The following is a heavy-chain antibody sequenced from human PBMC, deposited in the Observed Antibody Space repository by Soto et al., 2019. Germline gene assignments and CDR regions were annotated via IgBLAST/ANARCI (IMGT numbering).Heavy chain of an antibody. D-gene: IGHD3-10*01. CDR1: GYTFTSYD. J-gene: IGHJ4*02. V-gene: IGHV1-8*01. CDR3: ARGFIAEWGSEY. Sequence: ASVKVSCKASGYTFTSYDINWVRQATGQGLEWMGWMNPNSGNTGYAQKFQGRVTMTRNTSISTAYMELSSLRSEDTAVYYCARGFIAEWGSEYWGQGTLVTVSS. CDR2: MNPNSGNT.